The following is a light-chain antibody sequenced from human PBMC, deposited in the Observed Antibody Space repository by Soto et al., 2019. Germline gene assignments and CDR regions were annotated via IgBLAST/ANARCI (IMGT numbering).Light chain of an antibody. CDR2: SDD. CDR3: AAWDDNLNGPL. J-gene: IGLJ3*02. V-gene: IGLV1-44*01. Sequence: QSVLTQPPSLSGTPGQRVTISCSGSNSNIGRYSVNWYQHFPGTAPKILIYSDDERPSGVPGRFSGSKSGTSASLAISGLQSEDEAEYYCAAWDDNLNGPLFGGGTQLAV. CDR1: NSNIGRYS.